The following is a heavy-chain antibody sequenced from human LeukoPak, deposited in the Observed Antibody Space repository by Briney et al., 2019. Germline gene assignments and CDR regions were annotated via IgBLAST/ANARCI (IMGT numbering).Heavy chain of an antibody. D-gene: IGHD2-15*01. J-gene: IGHJ4*02. Sequence: SQTLSLTCTVSGGSISSGGYYWSWIRQPPGKGLEWIGYIYHSGSTYYNPSLKSRVTISVDTSKNQFSLKLSSVTAADTAVYYCARDRGSRLVLYDYWGQGTLVTVSS. V-gene: IGHV4-30-2*01. CDR1: GGSISSGGYY. CDR3: ARDRGSRLVLYDY. CDR2: IYHSGST.